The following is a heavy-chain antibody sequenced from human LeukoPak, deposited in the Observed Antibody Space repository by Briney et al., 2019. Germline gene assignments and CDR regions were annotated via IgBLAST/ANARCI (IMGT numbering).Heavy chain of an antibody. CDR3: AKDGGTHFDH. Sequence: GGSLRLSCEASGFTSISYWMSWVRQAPGKGLEWVANIKQDGSEKYYVDSVKGRFTISRDNAKNSLYLQMNSLRAEDTAVYYCAKDGGTHFDHWGQGTLVTVSS. V-gene: IGHV3-7*01. CDR2: IKQDGSEK. CDR1: GFTSISYW. D-gene: IGHD1-26*01. J-gene: IGHJ4*02.